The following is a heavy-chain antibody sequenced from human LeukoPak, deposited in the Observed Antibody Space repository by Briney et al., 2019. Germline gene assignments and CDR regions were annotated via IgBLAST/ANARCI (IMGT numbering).Heavy chain of an antibody. V-gene: IGHV5-51*01. J-gene: IGHJ3*02. CDR3: ARQDAGYCSSTSCYGPDAFDI. Sequence: GESLKISCKGSGYSFTSYWIGWVRQMPGKGLEWMGIIYPGDSDTRYSPSFQGQVTISADKSISTAYLQWSSLKASDTAMYYCARQDAGYCSSTSCYGPDAFDIWGQGTMVTVSS. CDR1: GYSFTSYW. CDR2: IYPGDSDT. D-gene: IGHD2-2*01.